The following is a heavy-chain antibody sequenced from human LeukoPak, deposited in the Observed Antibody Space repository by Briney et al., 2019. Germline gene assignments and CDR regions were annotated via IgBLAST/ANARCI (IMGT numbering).Heavy chain of an antibody. CDR3: ARDQAPTFDY. CDR1: GFTFSSHA. V-gene: IGHV3-7*03. J-gene: IGHJ4*02. CDR2: INQDGSEK. Sequence: GGSLRLSCAASGFTFSSHAMSWVRQAPGKGLEWVANINQDGSEKDYVGSVKGRFTISRDNAKSSLYLQMNSLRADDTAVYYCARDQAPTFDYWGQGTLVTVSS. D-gene: IGHD1-26*01.